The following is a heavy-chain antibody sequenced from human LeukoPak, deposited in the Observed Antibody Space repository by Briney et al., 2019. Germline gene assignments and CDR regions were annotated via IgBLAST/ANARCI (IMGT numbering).Heavy chain of an antibody. Sequence: ASVKVSCKASGYTFTSHFMHWVRQAPGQGLEWVGIINPRGGSTSYTQKFQGRVTMTRDTSTSTVYMELSSLRSEDTAVYYCARVKSYYYDTSDKDAFDIWGQGTMVTVSS. J-gene: IGHJ3*02. CDR3: ARVKSYYYDTSDKDAFDI. V-gene: IGHV1-46*01. CDR1: GYTFTSHF. D-gene: IGHD3-22*01. CDR2: INPRGGST.